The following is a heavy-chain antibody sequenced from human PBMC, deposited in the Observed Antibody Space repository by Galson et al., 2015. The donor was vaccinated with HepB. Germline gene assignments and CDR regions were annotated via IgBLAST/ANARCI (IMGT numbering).Heavy chain of an antibody. CDR2: ISAYNGNT. CDR3: ARGDWGWGGSDD. J-gene: IGHJ4*02. Sequence: SVKVSCKASGYTFTNYGISWVRQAPGQGLQWMGWISAYNGNTHYAQKLQGRVTMTTDTSTSTAYMELRSLRSDDTAVYYCARGDWGWGGSDDWGQGTLVTVSS. CDR1: GYTFTNYG. D-gene: IGHD7-27*01. V-gene: IGHV1-18*01.